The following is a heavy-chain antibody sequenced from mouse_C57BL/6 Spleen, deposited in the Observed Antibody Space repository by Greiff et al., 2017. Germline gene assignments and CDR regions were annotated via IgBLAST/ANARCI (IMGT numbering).Heavy chain of an antibody. Sequence: DVMLVESEGGLVQPGSSMKLSCTASGFTFRDYYMAWVRQVPEKGLEWVANINYDGSSTYYLDSLKSRFIISRDNAKNILYLQMSSLKSEDTATYYCARDHHYDGGFYAMDYWGQGTSVTVSS. CDR2: INYDGSST. J-gene: IGHJ4*01. D-gene: IGHD1-2*01. CDR1: GFTFRDYY. V-gene: IGHV5-16*01. CDR3: ARDHHYDGGFYAMDY.